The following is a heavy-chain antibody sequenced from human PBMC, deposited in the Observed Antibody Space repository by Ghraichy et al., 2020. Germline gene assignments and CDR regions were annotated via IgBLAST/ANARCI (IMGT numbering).Heavy chain of an antibody. V-gene: IGHV3-30-3*01. CDR1: DVAFRFSN. J-gene: IGHJ3*01. CDR2: IQHDGRGK. CDR3: TREAAESGAFDV. Sequence: TCASSDVAFRFSNMHWVCQALGKGLEWMAFIQHDGRGKFYPDSVRGRFTVSRDNSKKILYLQMNNVRSDDTAIYFCTREAAESGAFDVWGQGTPVTVSS. D-gene: IGHD3-10*01.